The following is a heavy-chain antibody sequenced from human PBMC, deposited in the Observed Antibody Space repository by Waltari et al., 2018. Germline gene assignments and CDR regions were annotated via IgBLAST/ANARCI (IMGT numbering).Heavy chain of an antibody. J-gene: IGHJ4*02. D-gene: IGHD3-10*01. CDR2: VYTSGST. CDR3: VRDGGAIFDY. V-gene: IGHV4-4*07. Sequence: QVQVQESGPGLVKPSETLSLTCTVSGASISNYFWSGIRQPAGKGLEWIGRVYTSGSTNYNPSLKSRVTMSIDTSKNQFSLKLSSVTAADTAVYYCVRDGGAIFDYWGQGTLVTVSS. CDR1: GASISNYF.